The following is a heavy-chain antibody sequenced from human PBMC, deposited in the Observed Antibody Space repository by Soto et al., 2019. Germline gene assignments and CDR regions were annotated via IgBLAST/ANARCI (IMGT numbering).Heavy chain of an antibody. V-gene: IGHV4-34*01. D-gene: IGHD3-3*01. CDR3: ARPRATIFGVVINWFDP. J-gene: IGHJ5*02. CDR1: GGSFSGYY. Sequence: SETLSLTCAVYGGSFSGYYWSWIRQPPGKGLEWIGEINHSGSTNYNPSLKSRVTISVDTSKNQFSLKLSSVTAADTAVYYCARPRATIFGVVINWFDPWGQGTLVTVSS. CDR2: INHSGST.